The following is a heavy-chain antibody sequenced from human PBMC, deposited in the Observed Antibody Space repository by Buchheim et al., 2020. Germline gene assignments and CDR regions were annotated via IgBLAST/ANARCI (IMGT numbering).Heavy chain of an antibody. CDR2: IYYSGST. CDR1: GGSISSYY. D-gene: IGHD3-22*01. J-gene: IGHJ2*01. CDR3: ARVGYDSSGYYRAPYWYFDL. V-gene: IGHV4-59*01. Sequence: QVQLQESGPGLVKPSETLSLTCTVSGGSISSYYWSWIRQPPGKGLEWIGYIYYSGSTNYNPSLKSRVTISVETSKNQFSLKLSSVTAADTAVYYCARVGYDSSGYYRAPYWYFDLWGRGTL.